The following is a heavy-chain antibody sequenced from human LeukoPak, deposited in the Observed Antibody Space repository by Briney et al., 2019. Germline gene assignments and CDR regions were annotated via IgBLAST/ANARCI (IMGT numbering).Heavy chain of an antibody. V-gene: IGHV3-7*01. J-gene: IGHJ4*02. D-gene: IGHD3-3*01. CDR1: GFTFSSYW. Sequence: GGSLRLSCAASGFTFSSYWMSWVRQAPGKGLEWVANIKQEGSEKYYVDSVKGRFTISRDNAKNSLYLQMNSLRAEDTAVYYCARVSRIYYDFWSGYSPFDYWGQGTLVTVSS. CDR3: ARVSRIYYDFWSGYSPFDY. CDR2: IKQEGSEK.